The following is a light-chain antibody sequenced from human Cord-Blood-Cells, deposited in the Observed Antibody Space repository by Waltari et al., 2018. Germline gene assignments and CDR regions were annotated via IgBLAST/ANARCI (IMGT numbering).Light chain of an antibody. CDR3: QQYYSTPYT. CDR1: QSVLYSSNNKNY. CDR2: WAS. J-gene: IGKJ2*01. V-gene: IGKV4-1*01. Sequence: DVVMTQSPDSLAVSRGGWATTNGKSSQSVLYSSNNKNYLAWYQQKPGQPPKLLIYWASTRESGVPDRFSGSGSGTDFTLTISSLQAEDVAVYYCQQYYSTPYTFGQGTKLEIK.